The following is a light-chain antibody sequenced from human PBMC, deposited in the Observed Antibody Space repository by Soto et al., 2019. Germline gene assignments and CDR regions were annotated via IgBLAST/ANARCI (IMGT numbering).Light chain of an antibody. V-gene: IGKV3-20*01. J-gene: IGKJ4*01. CDR3: QQYDSSPLT. Sequence: EIVLTQSPGTLSVSPGERATLSCRASQSVGRNYLAWYQQKPGQAPRLLIYDASSRATGIPGRFSGSGSGTDFTLTISRLEAEDFAVYYCQQYDSSPLTFGGGTRVETK. CDR1: QSVGRNY. CDR2: DAS.